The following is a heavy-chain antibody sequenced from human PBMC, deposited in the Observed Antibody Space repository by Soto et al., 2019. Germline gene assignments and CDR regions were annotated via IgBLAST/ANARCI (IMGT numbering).Heavy chain of an antibody. D-gene: IGHD6-13*01. CDR1: GLTLSSFP. CDR3: SRRITAADNL. J-gene: IGHJ1*01. Sequence: GGSLRLSCVASGLTLSSFPMHWVRQAPGKGQEWISYISGTSTTIYYADSVKGRFTISRDNAKNSLYLQMNSLRADDTVVYYCSRRITAADNLRALGTLVPVSS. CDR2: ISGTSTTI. V-gene: IGHV3-48*01.